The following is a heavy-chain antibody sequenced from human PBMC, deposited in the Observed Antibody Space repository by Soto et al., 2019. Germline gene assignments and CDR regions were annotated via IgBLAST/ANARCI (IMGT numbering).Heavy chain of an antibody. D-gene: IGHD5-12*01. CDR3: AREMATIYFDY. Sequence: LSLTCTVSGGSISSGDYYWSWIRQPPGKGLEWIGYIYYSGSTYYNPSLKSRVTISVDTSKNQFSLKLSSVTAADTAVYYCAREMATIYFDYWGQGTLVTVSS. CDR2: IYYSGST. J-gene: IGHJ4*02. CDR1: GGSISSGDYY. V-gene: IGHV4-30-4*01.